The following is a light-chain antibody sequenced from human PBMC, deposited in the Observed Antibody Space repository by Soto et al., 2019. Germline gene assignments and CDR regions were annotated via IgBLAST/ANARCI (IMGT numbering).Light chain of an antibody. Sequence: TVMTQSPAALSVSPGDRASLSCRASQSVGGNLAWYQLKPGQSPRLLIYDASTRATGIPDRFTGSGSGTEFTLTIASLQSDDIVLYYGKQYDDWPPLTFGGGTKVDLK. CDR2: DAS. J-gene: IGKJ4*01. CDR1: QSVGGN. CDR3: KQYDDWPPLT. V-gene: IGKV3-15*01.